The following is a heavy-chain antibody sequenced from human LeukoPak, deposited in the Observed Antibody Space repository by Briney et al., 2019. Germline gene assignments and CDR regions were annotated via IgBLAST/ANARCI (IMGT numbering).Heavy chain of an antibody. D-gene: IGHD4-17*01. CDR3: ARSSPVTTGDDAFDI. Sequence: SETLSLTCTVSGYSISSGYYWGWIRQPPGKGLEWIGSIYHSGSTYYNPSLKSRVTISVDTSNNQFSLKLNSVTAADTAVYYCARSSPVTTGDDAFDIWGQGTMVTVSS. J-gene: IGHJ3*02. CDR1: GYSISSGYY. V-gene: IGHV4-38-2*02. CDR2: IYHSGST.